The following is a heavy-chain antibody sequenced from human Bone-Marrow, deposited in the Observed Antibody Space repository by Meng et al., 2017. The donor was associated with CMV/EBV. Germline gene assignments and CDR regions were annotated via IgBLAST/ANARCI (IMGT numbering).Heavy chain of an antibody. J-gene: IGHJ5*02. Sequence: ASVKVSCKASGYTFTGYYMHWVRQGPGQGLEWVGWINPNSGGTNSAQEFQGRVTVTRDTSISTVYMELSWLRSGDTAVYYCARGSGSYFGNWFDPWGQGTLVTVSP. D-gene: IGHD1-26*01. V-gene: IGHV1-2*02. CDR3: ARGSGSYFGNWFDP. CDR2: INPNSGGT. CDR1: GYTFTGYY.